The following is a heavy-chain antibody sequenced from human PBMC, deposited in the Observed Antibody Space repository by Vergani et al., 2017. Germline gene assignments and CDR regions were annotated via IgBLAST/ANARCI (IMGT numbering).Heavy chain of an antibody. J-gene: IGHJ3*02. V-gene: IGHV3-9*01. CDR2: ISWNSGAV. CDR1: GITFWKFG. Sequence: EVDLVESGGGLAQPGGSLRLSCEASGITFWKFGMHWVRQGPGKGLEWVSGISWNSGAVDYADSVRGRFTISRDNAKNSLYLDMSSLRAEDTAVYYCVRDVRVSHTWGQGTLVAVSS. CDR3: VRDVRVSHT.